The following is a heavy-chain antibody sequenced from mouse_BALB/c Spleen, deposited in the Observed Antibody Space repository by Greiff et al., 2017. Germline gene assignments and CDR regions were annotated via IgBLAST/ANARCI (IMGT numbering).Heavy chain of an antibody. CDR1: GYTFSSYW. CDR3: ARSYGSSYVWFAY. J-gene: IGHJ3*01. V-gene: IGHV1-9*01. Sequence: VQLKQSGAELMKPGASVKISCKATGYTFSSYWIEWVKQRPGHGLEWIGEILPGSGSTNYNEKFKGKATFTADTSSNTAYMQLSSLTSEDSAVYYCARSYGSSYVWFAYWGQGTLVTVSA. D-gene: IGHD1-1*01. CDR2: ILPGSGST.